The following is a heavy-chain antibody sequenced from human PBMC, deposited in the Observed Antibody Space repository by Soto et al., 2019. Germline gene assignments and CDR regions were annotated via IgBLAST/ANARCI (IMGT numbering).Heavy chain of an antibody. D-gene: IGHD6-13*01. CDR3: AIYKAIAQQLNDIDI. CDR2: IDPSDSYT. J-gene: IGHJ3*02. Sequence: PEEALKICRRGSGDIFTTGWISGGRQMPGKSLEWMGRIDPSDSYTNYSPSFQGHVTISADKSISTAYLQWSSLKASDTAMYYCAIYKAIAQQLNDIDIGGEGTMVT. V-gene: IGHV5-10-1*01. CDR1: GDIFTTGW.